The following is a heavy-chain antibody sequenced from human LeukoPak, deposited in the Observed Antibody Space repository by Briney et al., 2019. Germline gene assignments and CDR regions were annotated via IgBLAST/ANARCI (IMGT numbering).Heavy chain of an antibody. CDR3: AKGGGYEAQYYYYYLDV. J-gene: IGHJ6*03. Sequence: GGSLRLSCAASGFTFSNYAMNWVRQAPGKGLEWVSTITSGENTYYADSVKGRFTISRDNSKNTLYLQMKSLRAEDTAVYYCAKGGGYEAQYYYYYLDVWGKGTTVTISS. V-gene: IGHV3-23*01. CDR1: GFTFSNYA. D-gene: IGHD5-12*01. CDR2: ITSGENT.